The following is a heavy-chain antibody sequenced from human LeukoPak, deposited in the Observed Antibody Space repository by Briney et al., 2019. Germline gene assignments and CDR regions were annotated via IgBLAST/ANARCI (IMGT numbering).Heavy chain of an antibody. V-gene: IGHV4-59*08. CDR3: ARPIYTSSWYAFDI. CDR1: GASTSSSY. D-gene: IGHD6-13*01. CDR2: GYYSGST. Sequence: SETLSLTCTVSGASTSSSYWSWIRQSPGKRLEWIGYGYYSGSTYYNPSLRSRVTISVDMSKNQFSLRLNSVTAADTAVYYCARPIYTSSWYAFDIWGQGTTVTVSS. J-gene: IGHJ3*02.